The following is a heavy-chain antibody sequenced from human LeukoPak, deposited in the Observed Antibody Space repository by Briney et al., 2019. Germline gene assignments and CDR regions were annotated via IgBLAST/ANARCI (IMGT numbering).Heavy chain of an antibody. D-gene: IGHD6-6*01. J-gene: IGHJ4*02. CDR3: ARGPGGSSSSDFDY. Sequence: PSETLSLTCTVSGGSISSSYSYWGWIRQPPGKGLEWIGNIYYSGSTYYNPSLKSRVTISVDTSKNQFSLKLSSVTAADTAVYYCARGPGGSSSSDFDYWGQGTLVTVSS. CDR2: IYYSGST. V-gene: IGHV4-39*07. CDR1: GGSISSSYSY.